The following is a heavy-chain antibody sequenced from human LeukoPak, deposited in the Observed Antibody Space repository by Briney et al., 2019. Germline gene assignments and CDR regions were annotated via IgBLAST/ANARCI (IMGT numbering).Heavy chain of an antibody. CDR2: IIPIFGTA. J-gene: IGHJ6*03. V-gene: IGHV1-69*05. CDR3: AGINPYSYYMDG. Sequence: SVKVSCKASGGTFSSYAISWVRQAPGQGLEWMGRIIPIFGTANYAQKFQGRVTITTDESTSTAYMELSSLRSEDTAVYYCAGINPYSYYMDGWGKGTTVTVSS. CDR1: GGTFSSYA.